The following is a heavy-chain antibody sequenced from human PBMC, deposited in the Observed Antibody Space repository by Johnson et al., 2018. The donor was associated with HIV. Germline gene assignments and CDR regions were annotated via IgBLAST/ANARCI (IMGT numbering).Heavy chain of an antibody. Sequence: QVQLVESGGGVVQPGGSLRLSCAASGFTFRSYGMHWVRQAPGKGLEWVAFIRYDGRNEYYADSVRGRFTVSRDNYKNTMYLQMNSLRAEDTALYYCAKLMTTAGPRGFDIWGQGTMVTVSS. D-gene: IGHD1-14*01. V-gene: IGHV3-30*02. CDR2: IRYDGRNE. J-gene: IGHJ3*02. CDR1: GFTFRSYG. CDR3: AKLMTTAGPRGFDI.